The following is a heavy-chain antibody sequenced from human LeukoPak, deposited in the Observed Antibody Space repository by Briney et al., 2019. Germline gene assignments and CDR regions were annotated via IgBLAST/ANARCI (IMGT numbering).Heavy chain of an antibody. CDR2: IYSSGST. CDR1: GSSINSDNYY. Sequence: SETLSLTCTVSGSSINSDNYYWSWIRQPAGKGPEWIGRIYSSGSTNYNPSLKSRVTISVDTSKNQFSLKLISVTAADTAVYYCARTYSGSFDSYFDYWGQGTLVTVSS. J-gene: IGHJ4*02. D-gene: IGHD1-26*01. V-gene: IGHV4-61*02. CDR3: ARTYSGSFDSYFDY.